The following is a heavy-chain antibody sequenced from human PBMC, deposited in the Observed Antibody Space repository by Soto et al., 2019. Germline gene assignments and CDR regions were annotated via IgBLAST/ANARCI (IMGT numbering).Heavy chain of an antibody. D-gene: IGHD1-1*01. V-gene: IGHV3-21*01. CDR2: ITSSSSHM. CDR3: ARGRDWNDIWNAFDI. CDR1: GFTFSSYS. Sequence: EVQLVESGGGLVKPGGSLRLSCAASGFTFSSYSMNWVRQAPGKGLEWVSCITSSSSHMYFADSVKGRFTISRDNAKNALDLPMTSLRAEDTAMYYCARGRDWNDIWNAFDIWGKGTMVAVSS. J-gene: IGHJ3*02.